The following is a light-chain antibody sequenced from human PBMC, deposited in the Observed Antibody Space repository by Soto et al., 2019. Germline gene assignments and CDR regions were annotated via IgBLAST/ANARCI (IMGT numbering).Light chain of an antibody. Sequence: EIVLTQSPGTLSLSPGERATLSCRASQSVSSSYLAWYQQKPGQAPRLLIYGASSRATGIPDRFSGSGSGTDFTLTISSLQAEDVAVYYCQQYYSTPTFGQGTKVEIK. CDR2: GAS. V-gene: IGKV3-20*01. CDR1: QSVSSSY. J-gene: IGKJ1*01. CDR3: QQYYSTPT.